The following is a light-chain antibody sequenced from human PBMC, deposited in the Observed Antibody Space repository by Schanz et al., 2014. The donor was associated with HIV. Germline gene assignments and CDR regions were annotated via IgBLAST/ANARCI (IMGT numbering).Light chain of an antibody. CDR1: SSDVGGYNY. V-gene: IGLV2-14*01. CDR2: DVT. CDR3: STYTTSNTWV. J-gene: IGLJ3*02. Sequence: QSALTQPASVSGSPGQSITISCTGTSSDVGGYNYVSWYQQHPGKAPKHMIYDVTSRPSGISTRFSASKSGDTASLTISGLQSEDEGDYYCSTYTTSNTWVFGGGTKVTVL.